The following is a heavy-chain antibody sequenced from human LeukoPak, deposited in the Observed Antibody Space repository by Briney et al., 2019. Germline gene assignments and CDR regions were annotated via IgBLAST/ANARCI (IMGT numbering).Heavy chain of an antibody. CDR3: ARGVSGPDN. Sequence: KPSETLSLTCAVYGGSFSGYYWSWIRQPPGKGLEWIGEINHSGSTNYNPSLKSRVTISVDTSKNQFSLKLNSVTAADTAVYYCARGVSGPDNWGQGTLVTVSS. CDR2: INHSGST. V-gene: IGHV4-34*01. CDR1: GGSFSGYY. D-gene: IGHD5-12*01. J-gene: IGHJ4*02.